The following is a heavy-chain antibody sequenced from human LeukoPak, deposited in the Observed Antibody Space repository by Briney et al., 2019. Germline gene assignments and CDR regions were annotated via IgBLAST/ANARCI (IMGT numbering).Heavy chain of an antibody. Sequence: GGSLRLSCAASGFTFSSYEMNWVRQALGKGLEWVSYISSSGSTIYYADSVKGRFTISRDNAKNSLYLQMNSLRAEDTAVYYCARDRGRYYMDVWGKGTTVTISS. CDR3: ARDRGRYYMDV. D-gene: IGHD6-25*01. V-gene: IGHV3-48*03. CDR1: GFTFSSYE. CDR2: ISSSGSTI. J-gene: IGHJ6*03.